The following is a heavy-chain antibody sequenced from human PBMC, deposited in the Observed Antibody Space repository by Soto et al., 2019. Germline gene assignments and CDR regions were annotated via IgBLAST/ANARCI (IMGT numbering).Heavy chain of an antibody. CDR1: GGSISSYY. Sequence: SETLSLTCTVSGGSISSYYWSWIRQPPGKGLEWIGYIYYSGSTNYNPSLKSRVTISVDTSKNQFSLKLSSVTAADTAVYYCASFFAAAGSPDYYGMDVWGKGTTVTVPQ. CDR2: IYYSGST. CDR3: ASFFAAAGSPDYYGMDV. D-gene: IGHD6-13*01. V-gene: IGHV4-59*01. J-gene: IGHJ6*04.